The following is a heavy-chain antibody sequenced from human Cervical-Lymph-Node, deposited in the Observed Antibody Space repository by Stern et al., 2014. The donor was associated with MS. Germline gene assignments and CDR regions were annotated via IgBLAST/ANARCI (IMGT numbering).Heavy chain of an antibody. Sequence: QMQLVQSGAEVKKPGSSVKVSCKASGGTFSSYAISWVRQAPGHGLEWMGGIIPIFGTANYAQKFPGRATITADASTSQGILEMSSLRSEDTAVYYCARGEIKEGVVRGMDVWGQGTTVTVSS. CDR2: IIPIFGTA. CDR1: GGTFSSYA. D-gene: IGHD3-3*01. V-gene: IGHV1-69*01. CDR3: ARGEIKEGVVRGMDV. J-gene: IGHJ6*02.